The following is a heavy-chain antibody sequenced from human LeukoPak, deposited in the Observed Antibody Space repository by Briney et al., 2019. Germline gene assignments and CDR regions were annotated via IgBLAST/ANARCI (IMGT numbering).Heavy chain of an antibody. CDR1: GFTFSSYW. D-gene: IGHD3-22*01. V-gene: IGHV3-7*01. CDR2: IRQDGSEE. Sequence: PGGPLRLSCAASGFTFSSYWMSWVRQAPGKGLEWVANIRQDGSEEFYVDSVKGRFTISRDNAKNSLYLQMNSLRAEDTAVYYCARDGDDSSGYYGDYWGQGTLVTVSS. J-gene: IGHJ4*02. CDR3: ARDGDDSSGYYGDY.